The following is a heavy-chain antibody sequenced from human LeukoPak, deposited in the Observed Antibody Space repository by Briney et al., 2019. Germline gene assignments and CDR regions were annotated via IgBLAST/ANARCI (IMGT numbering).Heavy chain of an antibody. CDR2: INPNSGGT. J-gene: IGHJ6*02. Sequence: ASVRVSYKASGYTFTGYYMHWVRQAPGQGLEWMGRINPNSGGTNYAQKFQGRVTMTRDTSISTAYMELSRLRSDDTAVYYCAREGDYYYGMDVWGQGTTVTVSS. V-gene: IGHV1-2*06. CDR3: AREGDYYYGMDV. CDR1: GYTFTGYY.